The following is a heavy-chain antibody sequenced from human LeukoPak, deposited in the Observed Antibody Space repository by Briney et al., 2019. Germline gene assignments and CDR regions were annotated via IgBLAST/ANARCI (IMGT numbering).Heavy chain of an antibody. CDR2: IYYSGST. CDR3: ARGILAKGYFDL. D-gene: IGHD3-3*01. V-gene: IGHV4-59*12. Sequence: SETLSLTCTVSGGSISSYYWSWIRQPPGKGLEWIGYIYYSGSTNYNPSLKSRVTISVDTSKNQFSLKLTSVTAADTAVHYCARGILAKGYFDLWGRDTLVTVSS. J-gene: IGHJ2*01. CDR1: GGSISSYY.